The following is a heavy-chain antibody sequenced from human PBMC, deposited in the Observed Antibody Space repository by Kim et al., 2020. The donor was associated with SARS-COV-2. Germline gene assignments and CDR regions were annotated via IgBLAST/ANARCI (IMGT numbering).Heavy chain of an antibody. Sequence: SETLSLTCAVYGGSFSGYYWSWIRQPPGKGLEWIGEINHSGSTNYNPSLKCRVTISVDTSKNQFSLKLSSVTAADTAVYYCAREHVLRYFDWRKNWFDPWGQGTLVTVSS. CDR1: GGSFSGYY. J-gene: IGHJ5*02. CDR3: AREHVLRYFDWRKNWFDP. D-gene: IGHD3-9*01. CDR2: INHSGST. V-gene: IGHV4-34*01.